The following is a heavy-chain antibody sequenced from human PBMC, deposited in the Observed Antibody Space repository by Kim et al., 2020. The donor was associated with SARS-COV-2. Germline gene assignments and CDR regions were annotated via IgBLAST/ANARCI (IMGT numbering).Heavy chain of an antibody. V-gene: IGHV1-58*01. CDR2: VAIGSGAI. CDR1: GFTSSTSG. J-gene: IGHJ4*02. D-gene: IGHD1-1*01. CDR3: AADPGPTTSDFDS. Sequence: SVKVSCKTSGFTSSTSGVQWVRQARGQRLEWVGWVAIGSGAIDYAQKFHGRVSIARDMSTSTAYLELSSLRSEDTAVYYCAADPGPTTSDFDSWGQGTLVTVSS.